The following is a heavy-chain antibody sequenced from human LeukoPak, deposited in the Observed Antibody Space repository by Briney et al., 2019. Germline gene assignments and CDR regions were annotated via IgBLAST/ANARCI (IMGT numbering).Heavy chain of an antibody. CDR3: ARGGGFSYGLAY. D-gene: IGHD5-18*01. J-gene: IGHJ4*02. Sequence: GGSLRLSCAASGFTVSSNYMSWVRQPPGKGLEWVSLIYSDGSTSYADSVKGRFTISRDNSKNTLYLQMNSLRAEDTAVYYCARGGGFSYGLAYWGQGILVTVSS. CDR2: IYSDGST. CDR1: GFTVSSNY. V-gene: IGHV3-53*01.